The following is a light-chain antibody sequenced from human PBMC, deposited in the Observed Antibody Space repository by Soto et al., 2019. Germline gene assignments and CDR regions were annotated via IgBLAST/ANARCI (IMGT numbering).Light chain of an antibody. CDR3: QQRGNWPSLT. CDR1: QSVSSY. V-gene: IGKV3-11*01. Sequence: ELVLTQSPATLSLSPGERATLSCRASQSVSSYLAWYQQKPGQAPRLLIYDASNRATGIPARFSGSGSGTDFTLTISSLEPEDFAVYYCQQRGNWPSLTFGGGTKVDIK. CDR2: DAS. J-gene: IGKJ4*01.